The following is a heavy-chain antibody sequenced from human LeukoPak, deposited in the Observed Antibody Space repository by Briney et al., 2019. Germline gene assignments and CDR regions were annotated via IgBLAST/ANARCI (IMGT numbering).Heavy chain of an antibody. CDR1: GFTFSSYG. V-gene: IGHV3-30*18. CDR2: ISYDGSNK. J-gene: IGHJ6*02. CDR3: AKDAYSSSWYSSYYGMDV. Sequence: GGSLRLSCAASGFTFSSYGMHWVRQAPCKGLEWVAVISYDGSNKYYADSVKGRFTISRDNSKNTLYLQMNSLRAEDTAVYYCAKDAYSSSWYSSYYGMDVWGQGTTVTVSS. D-gene: IGHD6-13*01.